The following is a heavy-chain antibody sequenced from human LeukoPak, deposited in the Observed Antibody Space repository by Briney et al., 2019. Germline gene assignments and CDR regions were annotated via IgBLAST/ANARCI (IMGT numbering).Heavy chain of an antibody. Sequence: GGSLRLSSAASGFTFSSYAMSWVRQAPGKGLEWVSAISGSGGSTYYADSVKGRFTISRDNSKNTLYLQMNSLRAEDTAVYYCAKDQAAAGTAISAWDYYYYGMDVWGQGTTVTVSS. D-gene: IGHD6-13*01. CDR2: ISGSGGST. V-gene: IGHV3-23*01. CDR3: AKDQAAAGTAISAWDYYYYGMDV. CDR1: GFTFSSYA. J-gene: IGHJ6*02.